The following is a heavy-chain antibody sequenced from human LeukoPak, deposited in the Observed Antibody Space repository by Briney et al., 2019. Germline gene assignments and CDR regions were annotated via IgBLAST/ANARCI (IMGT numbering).Heavy chain of an antibody. D-gene: IGHD7-27*01. Sequence: GGSLRLSCAASGFTFSSHAMSWVRQAPGKGLEWVSAISRSGDSTSYADSVKGRFTISRDNSKNTLYLQMNSLRAEDTAVYYCVGTYSFFDYWGQGTLVAVSS. CDR2: ISRSGDST. J-gene: IGHJ4*02. CDR1: GFTFSSHA. V-gene: IGHV3-23*01. CDR3: VGTYSFFDY.